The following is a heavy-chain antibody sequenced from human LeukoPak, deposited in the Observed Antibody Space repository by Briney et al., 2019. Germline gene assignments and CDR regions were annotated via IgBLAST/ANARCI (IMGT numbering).Heavy chain of an antibody. V-gene: IGHV4-39*07. CDR2: MWFGGTT. CDR1: GDSISSRDSY. CDR3: ARGRRGSYFQDY. D-gene: IGHD1-26*01. J-gene: IGHJ4*02. Sequence: SETLSLTCTVSGDSISSRDSYWGWIRQPPGKGLEWIGSMWFGGTTSYDPSLKSRVTISVDTSKNQFSLKLSSVTAADTAVYYCARGRRGSYFQDYWGQGTLVTVSS.